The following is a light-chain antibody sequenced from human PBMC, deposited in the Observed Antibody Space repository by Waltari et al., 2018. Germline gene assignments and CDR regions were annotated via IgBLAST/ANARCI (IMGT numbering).Light chain of an antibody. CDR3: QQTNTMPWT. J-gene: IGKJ1*01. Sequence: DIQLTQSPSSLTATVAERVTVSCRASQSLTRYLNWYQLQPGKAPKLLIYGASTLQSGIPSRFSGSGSGTDFTLTISSLQPEDFGIYYCQQTNTMPWTFGQGTKVEIK. V-gene: IGKV1-39*01. CDR2: GAS. CDR1: QSLTRY.